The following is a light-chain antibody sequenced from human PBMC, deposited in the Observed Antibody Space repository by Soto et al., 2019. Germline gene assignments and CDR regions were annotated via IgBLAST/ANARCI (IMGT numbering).Light chain of an antibody. J-gene: IGKJ5*01. Sequence: EIVLTESPATLSLSPGERATLSCRASQGVSSYLALYQQKPGQAPRLLIYGASTRATGIPARFSGSGSGTDFTLTINSLEPDDFAVYYCQQRDSWPITFGQGT. CDR1: QGVSSY. CDR2: GAS. V-gene: IGKV3-11*01. CDR3: QQRDSWPIT.